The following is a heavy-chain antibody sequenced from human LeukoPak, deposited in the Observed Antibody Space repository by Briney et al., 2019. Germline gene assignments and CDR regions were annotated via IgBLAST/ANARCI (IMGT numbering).Heavy chain of an antibody. J-gene: IGHJ4*02. V-gene: IGHV1-2*02. CDR3: ARVLAYGSGNSNDY. CDR1: GYTFTTYA. CDR2: INPNSGGT. D-gene: IGHD3-10*01. Sequence: GASVKVSCKASGYTFTTYAINWVRQAPGQGLEWMGWINPNSGGTNYAQKFQGRVTMTRDTSISTVYMELSGLRSDDTAVYYCARVLAYGSGNSNDYWGQGTLVTVSS.